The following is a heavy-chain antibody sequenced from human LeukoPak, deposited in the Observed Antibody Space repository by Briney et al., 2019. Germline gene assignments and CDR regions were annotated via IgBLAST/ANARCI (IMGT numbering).Heavy chain of an antibody. J-gene: IGHJ4*02. Sequence: PGGSLRLSCAASGFTFSSYAMRWVRQAPGKGLECVSGINDEGDNTYYADSVKGRFTISRDNSKNTLYLQMNSLRAEDTAIYYCAKRPYGDYHFDYWGQGTLVTVSS. CDR2: INDEGDNT. CDR1: GFTFSSYA. CDR3: AKRPYGDYHFDY. D-gene: IGHD4-17*01. V-gene: IGHV3-23*01.